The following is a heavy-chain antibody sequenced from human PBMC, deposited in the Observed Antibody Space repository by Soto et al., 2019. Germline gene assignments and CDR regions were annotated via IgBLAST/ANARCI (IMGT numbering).Heavy chain of an antibody. CDR1: GFAFSTYA. CDR3: AKAFWSGYFDY. V-gene: IGHV3-23*01. D-gene: IGHD3-3*01. Sequence: EVQLLESGGGLVQPGGSLRLSCAASGFAFSTYAMSWVRQAPGKGLEWVSTIRGSGGSTYYADSVKGRFTISRDNSKNTLYLQMNSLRAEDTAVYYCAKAFWSGYFDYWCQGTLVTVSS. CDR2: IRGSGGST. J-gene: IGHJ4*02.